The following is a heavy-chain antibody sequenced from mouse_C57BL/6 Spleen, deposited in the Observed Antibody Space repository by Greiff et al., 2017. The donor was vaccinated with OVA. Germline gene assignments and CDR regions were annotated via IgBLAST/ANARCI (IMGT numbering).Heavy chain of an antibody. Sequence: VQLKQSGPELVKPGASVKISCKASGYSFTGYYMNWVKQSPEKSLEWIGEINPSTGGTTYNQKFKAKATLTVDKSSSTAYMQLKSLTSEDSAVYDCARGDDDETWFAYWGQGTLVTVSA. CDR2: INPSTGGT. CDR1: GYSFTGYY. J-gene: IGHJ3*01. CDR3: ARGDDDETWFAY. D-gene: IGHD2-4*01. V-gene: IGHV1-42*01.